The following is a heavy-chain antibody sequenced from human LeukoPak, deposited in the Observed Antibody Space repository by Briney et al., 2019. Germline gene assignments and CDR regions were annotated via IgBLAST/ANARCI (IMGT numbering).Heavy chain of an antibody. J-gene: IGHJ4*02. Sequence: GGSLTLSCAASGFTFSLYWMTWVRQHPGRGLEWVANIKQDGSEKFYLDSVKGRFTISKGNAKNAVYLQMNGLRAEDTAVYYCARDFGGYSYGYDHWGQGTLVTVSS. CDR1: GFTFSLYW. CDR3: ARDFGGYSYGYDH. D-gene: IGHD5-18*01. CDR2: IKQDGSEK. V-gene: IGHV3-7*01.